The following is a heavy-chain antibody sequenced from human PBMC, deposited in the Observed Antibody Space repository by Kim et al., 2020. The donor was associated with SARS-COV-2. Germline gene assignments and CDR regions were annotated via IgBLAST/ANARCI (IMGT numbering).Heavy chain of an antibody. CDR2: ISSSSSYT. Sequence: GGSLRLSCAASGFTFSDYYMSWIRQAPGKGLEWVSYISSSSSYTNYADSVKGRFTISRDNAKNSLYLQMNSLRAEDTAVYYCARERCSSTSCYFSFKYYYYGMDVWGQGTTVTVSS. CDR3: ARERCSSTSCYFSFKYYYYGMDV. J-gene: IGHJ6*02. CDR1: GFTFSDYY. D-gene: IGHD2-2*01. V-gene: IGHV3-11*06.